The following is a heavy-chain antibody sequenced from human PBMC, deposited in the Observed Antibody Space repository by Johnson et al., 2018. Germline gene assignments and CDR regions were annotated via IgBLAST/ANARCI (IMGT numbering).Heavy chain of an antibody. CDR2: INSDGRDI. J-gene: IGHJ1*01. D-gene: IGHD5/OR15-5a*01. CDR1: GFTFSSYW. Sequence: EVQLVESGGGLVQPGGSLRLSCVASGFTFSSYWMHWVRQVPGKGLVWVSRINSDGRDITYADSVKGRFTISRDNAKNTLYLEMNSLRGEDTAVYYCAREAEYSVEYFQYWGQGTLVTVSS. CDR3: AREAEYSVEYFQY. V-gene: IGHV3-74*01.